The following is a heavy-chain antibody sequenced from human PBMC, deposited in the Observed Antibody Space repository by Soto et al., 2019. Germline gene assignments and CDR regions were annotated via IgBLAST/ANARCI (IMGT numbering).Heavy chain of an antibody. Sequence: SLRLSCAASGFTFSSYSMNWVRQAPGKGLEWVSYISSSSSTIYYADSVKGRFTISRDNAKNSLYLQMNSLRDEDTAVYYCARENHYYDSSGPGYWGQGTLVTVSS. D-gene: IGHD3-22*01. CDR2: ISSSSSTI. J-gene: IGHJ4*02. V-gene: IGHV3-48*02. CDR3: ARENHYYDSSGPGY. CDR1: GFTFSSYS.